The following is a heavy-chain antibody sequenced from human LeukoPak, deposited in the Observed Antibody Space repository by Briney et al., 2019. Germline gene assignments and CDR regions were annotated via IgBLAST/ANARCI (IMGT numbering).Heavy chain of an antibody. V-gene: IGHV4-59*01. J-gene: IGHJ4*02. CDR2: IYYSGST. CDR1: GGSISSYY. CDR3: ARVSGYYSSGYYYGVYYFDY. D-gene: IGHD3-22*01. Sequence: SETLSLTCTVSGGSISSYYWSWIRQPPGKGLEWIGYIYYSGSTNYNPSLKSRVTISVDTSKNQFSLKLSSVTAADTAVYYCARVSGYYSSGYYYGVYYFDYWGQGTLVTVSS.